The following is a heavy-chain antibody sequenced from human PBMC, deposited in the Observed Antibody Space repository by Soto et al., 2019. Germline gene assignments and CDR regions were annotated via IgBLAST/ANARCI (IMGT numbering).Heavy chain of an antibody. CDR3: ARGSGATMIDY. CDR1: GGSVSNGMYY. J-gene: IGHJ4*02. V-gene: IGHV4-61*01. CDR2: VYFTGTT. Sequence: TSETLSLTCTVSGGSVSNGMYYWSWIRQPPGKGLEWIGNVYFTGTTIYNPSLKSRVTMSVDTYKDQFFLKLTSVTAADTAVYYCARGSGATMIDYWGQGTLVTVSS. D-gene: IGHD1-26*01.